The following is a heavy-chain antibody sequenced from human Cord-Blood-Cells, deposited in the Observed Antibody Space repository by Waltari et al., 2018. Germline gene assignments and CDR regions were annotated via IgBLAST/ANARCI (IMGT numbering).Heavy chain of an antibody. J-gene: IGHJ4*02. CDR1: GFTFSSYS. D-gene: IGHD3-3*01. Sequence: EVQLVESGGGLVQPGGSLRLPCAASGFTFSSYSMNWVRQAPRKGLEWVSSIRSSSSYIYYADSVKGRLTIARESAKNSLYLEMNSVSAEDTAVYSCARPYYDFWSGYYYFDFWGQGTLVTVSS. V-gene: IGHV3-21*01. CDR3: ARPYYDFWSGYYYFDF. CDR2: IRSSSSYI.